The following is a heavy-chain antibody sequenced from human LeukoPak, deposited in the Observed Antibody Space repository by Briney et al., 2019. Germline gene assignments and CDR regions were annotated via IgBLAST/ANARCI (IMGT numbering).Heavy chain of an antibody. CDR3: AREYYDISYGMDV. CDR1: GYTFTGYY. D-gene: IGHD3-22*01. J-gene: IGHJ6*02. Sequence: ASVKVSCKASGYTFTGYYMHWVRRAPGQGLEWMGWINPNSGGTNYAQKFQGRVTMTRDTSISTAYMELSRLRSDDTAVYYCAREYYDISYGMDVWGQGTTVTVSS. V-gene: IGHV1-2*02. CDR2: INPNSGGT.